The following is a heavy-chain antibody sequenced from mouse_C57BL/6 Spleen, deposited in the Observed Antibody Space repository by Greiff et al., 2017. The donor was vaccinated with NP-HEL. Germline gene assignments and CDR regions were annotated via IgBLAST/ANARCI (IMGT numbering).Heavy chain of an antibody. Sequence: EVQLVESGGGLVQPGGSLKLSCAASGFTFSDYGMAWVRQAPRKGPEWVAFISNLAYSIYYADTVTGRFTISRENAKNTLYLEMSSLRSEDTAMYYCARDLLNAMDYWGQGTSVTVSS. J-gene: IGHJ4*01. D-gene: IGHD2-1*01. CDR2: ISNLAYSI. CDR3: ARDLLNAMDY. V-gene: IGHV5-15*01. CDR1: GFTFSDYG.